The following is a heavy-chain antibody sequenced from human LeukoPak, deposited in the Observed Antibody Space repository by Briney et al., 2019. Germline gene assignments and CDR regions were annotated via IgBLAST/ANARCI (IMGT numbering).Heavy chain of an antibody. Sequence: SETLSLTCAVYGGSFSGYYWSWIRQPPGKGLEWIGEINHSGSTNYNPSLKSRVTISVDTSKNQFSLKLSSVTAADTAVYYCARSRPPTNYDILTGSVHAFDIWGQGTMVTVSS. V-gene: IGHV4-34*01. CDR2: INHSGST. D-gene: IGHD3-9*01. CDR3: ARSRPPTNYDILTGSVHAFDI. CDR1: GGSFSGYY. J-gene: IGHJ3*02.